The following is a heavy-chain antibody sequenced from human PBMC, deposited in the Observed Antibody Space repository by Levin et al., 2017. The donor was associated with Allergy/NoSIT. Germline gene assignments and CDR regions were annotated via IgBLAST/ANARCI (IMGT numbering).Heavy chain of an antibody. D-gene: IGHD3-3*01. J-gene: IGHJ4*02. V-gene: IGHV3-15*01. CDR3: TTLWSGSIDN. CDR1: GFTFSNAW. CDR2: IKSKTDGGTT. Sequence: GESLKISCAASGFTFSNAWMSWVRQAPGKELEWIGPIKSKTDGGTTDYAAPVKGRFTISRDDSKNILYLQMNNLKTEDTAVYYCTTLWSGSIDNWGQGTLVTVSS.